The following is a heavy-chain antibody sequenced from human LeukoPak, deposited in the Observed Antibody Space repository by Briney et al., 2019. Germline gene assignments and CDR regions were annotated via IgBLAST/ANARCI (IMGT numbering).Heavy chain of an antibody. Sequence: SQTLFLTCTVSGGSISSGSYYWSWIRQPAGKGLEWIGRIYTSGSTNYNPSLKSRVTISVDTSKNQFSLKLSSVTAADTAVYYCARHQWVPAFDIWGQGTMVTVSS. CDR2: IYTSGST. CDR1: GGSISSGSYY. CDR3: ARHQWVPAFDI. J-gene: IGHJ3*02. V-gene: IGHV4-61*02. D-gene: IGHD1-26*01.